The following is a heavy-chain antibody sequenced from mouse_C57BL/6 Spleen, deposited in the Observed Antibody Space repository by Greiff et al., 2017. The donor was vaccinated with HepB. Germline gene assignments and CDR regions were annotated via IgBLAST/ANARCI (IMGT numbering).Heavy chain of an antibody. Sequence: EVKLVESGGGLVKPGGSLKLSCAASGFTFSSYTMSWVRQTPEKRLEWVATISGGGGNTYYPDSVKGRFTISRDNAKNTLYLQMSSLRSEDTALYYCARHQTLLPAWFAYWGQGTLVTVSA. J-gene: IGHJ3*01. CDR2: ISGGGGNT. CDR1: GFTFSSYT. CDR3: ARHQTLLPAWFAY. D-gene: IGHD2-10*01. V-gene: IGHV5-9*01.